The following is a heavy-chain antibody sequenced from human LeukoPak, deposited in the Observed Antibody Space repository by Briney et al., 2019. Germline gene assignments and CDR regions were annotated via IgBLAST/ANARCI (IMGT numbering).Heavy chain of an antibody. CDR3: ARDSSNWFDP. CDR1: RGSFSGYY. Sequence: KTSETLSLTCAVYRGSFSGYYWSWIRQPPGKGLEWIGEINHSGSTNYNPSLRSRVTISVDTSKNQFSLKLSSVTAADTAVYYCARDSSNWFDPWGQGTLVTVSS. V-gene: IGHV4-34*01. CDR2: INHSGST. J-gene: IGHJ5*02.